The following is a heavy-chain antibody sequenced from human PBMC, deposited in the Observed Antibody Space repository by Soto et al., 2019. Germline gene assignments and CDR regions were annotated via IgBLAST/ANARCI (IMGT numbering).Heavy chain of an antibody. V-gene: IGHV1-8*01. CDR1: GYTFTSYD. CDR3: ARGDSSGWPYYYYCMDV. J-gene: IGHJ6*02. D-gene: IGHD6-19*01. CDR2: MNPNSGNT. Sequence: ASVNVSVKASGYTFTSYDINWVRQATGQGLEWMGWMNPNSGNTGYAQKFQRRVTMTRNTSISTAYMELSSLRSEDTAVYYCARGDSSGWPYYYYCMDVWGQATTVTVSS.